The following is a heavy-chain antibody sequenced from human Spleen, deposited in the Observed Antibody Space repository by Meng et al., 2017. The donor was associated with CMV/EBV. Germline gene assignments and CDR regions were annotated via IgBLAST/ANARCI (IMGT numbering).Heavy chain of an antibody. V-gene: IGHV4-39*07. D-gene: IGHD2-2*01. CDR3: PKEDYCTSNSCPLYYFRS. Sequence: TSKGTYVYGRIHQPPEDGLQWYRTMSYSGGTNFNCALEGPVNISGETSKEQFSVELSSVTAAGTAVYFCPKEDYCTSNSCPLYYFRSWGQGTLVTVSS. CDR2: MSYSGGT. CDR1: TSKGTYV. J-gene: IGHJ4*02.